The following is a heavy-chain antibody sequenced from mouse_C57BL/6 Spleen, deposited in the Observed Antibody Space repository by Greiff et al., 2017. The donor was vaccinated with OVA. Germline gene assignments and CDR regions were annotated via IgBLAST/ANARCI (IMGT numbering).Heavy chain of an antibody. CDR1: GYSITSGYY. V-gene: IGHV3-6*01. D-gene: IGHD2-2*01. Sequence: EVQLVESGPGLVKPSQSLSLTCSVTGYSITSGYYWNWIRQFPGNKLEWMGYISYDGSNNYNPSLKNRISITRDTSKNQFFLKLNSVTTEDTATYYCASSMVTTSAYWGQGTLVTVSA. CDR3: ASSMVTTSAY. J-gene: IGHJ3*01. CDR2: ISYDGSN.